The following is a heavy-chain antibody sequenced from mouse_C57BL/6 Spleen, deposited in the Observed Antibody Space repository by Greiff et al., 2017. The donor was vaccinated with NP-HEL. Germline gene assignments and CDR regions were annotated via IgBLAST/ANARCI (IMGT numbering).Heavy chain of an antibody. CDR3: TTFTAHWYFDV. CDR1: GFNIKDDY. J-gene: IGHJ1*03. CDR2: IDPENGDT. D-gene: IGHD1-2*01. V-gene: IGHV14-4*01. Sequence: DVKLQESGAELVRPGASVKLSCTASGFNIKDDYMHWVKQRPEQGLEWIGWIDPENGDTEYASKFQGKATITADTSSNTAYLQLSRLTSEDTAVYYCTTFTAHWYFDVWGTGTTVTVSS.